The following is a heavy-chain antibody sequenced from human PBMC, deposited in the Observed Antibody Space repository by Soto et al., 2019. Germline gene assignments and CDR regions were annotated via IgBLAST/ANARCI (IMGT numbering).Heavy chain of an antibody. J-gene: IGHJ3*02. D-gene: IGHD3-10*01. CDR3: AKDPGPASITMVRGVITGAFDI. CDR1: GFTFSSDA. Sequence: GGSLRLSCAASGFTFSSDAMSWVRQAPGKGLEWVSAISAGGGTIYYTDSVRGRFTISRDNSKNTLYLQMNSLRAEDTAVYYCAKDPGPASITMVRGVITGAFDIRGQGTMVTVSS. V-gene: IGHV3-23*01. CDR2: ISAGGGTI.